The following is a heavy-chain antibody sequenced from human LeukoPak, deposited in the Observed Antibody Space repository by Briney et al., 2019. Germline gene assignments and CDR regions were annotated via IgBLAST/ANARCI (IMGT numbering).Heavy chain of an antibody. D-gene: IGHD3-10*01. V-gene: IGHV2-5*02. CDR1: GFSLSTSGVG. J-gene: IGHJ4*02. CDR2: LYWDDDK. Sequence: SGPTLVKPTQTLTLTCTFSGFSLSTSGVGVGWIRQPPGKALEWLALLYWDDDKRYSPSLESRLTLTKDTSKNQVVLKMTNMDPVDTATYYCAGGSGRTFDYWGQGTLVTVSS. CDR3: AGGSGRTFDY.